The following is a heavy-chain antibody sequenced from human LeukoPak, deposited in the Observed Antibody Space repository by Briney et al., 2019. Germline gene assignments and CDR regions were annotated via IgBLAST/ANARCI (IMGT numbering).Heavy chain of an antibody. CDR3: ARDFMTYYYDSSGYPTFGY. D-gene: IGHD3-22*01. V-gene: IGHV1-46*01. CDR1: GYTFTSYY. Sequence: ASVKVSCKASGYTFTSYYMHWVRQAPGQGLEWMGIINPSGGSTSYAQKFQGRVTMTRDTSTSTVYMELSSLRSEDTAVYYCARDFMTYYYDSSGYPTFGYWGQGTLVTVSS. J-gene: IGHJ4*02. CDR2: INPSGGST.